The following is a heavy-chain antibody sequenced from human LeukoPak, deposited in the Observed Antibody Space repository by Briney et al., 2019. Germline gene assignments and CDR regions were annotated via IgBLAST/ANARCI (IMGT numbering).Heavy chain of an antibody. J-gene: IGHJ4*02. V-gene: IGHV3-7*01. CDR3: AREWQGGIAAAGTRIEGDY. Sequence: GGSLRLSCAVSGFSVSGYWMTWVRQAPGKGLEWVANIKQDGSEKNYVDSVKGRFTIPRDNAENSLFLQMNSLRVEDTAVYYCAREWQGGIAAAGTRIEGDYWGQGTLVAVSS. CDR1: GFSVSGYW. D-gene: IGHD6-13*01. CDR2: IKQDGSEK.